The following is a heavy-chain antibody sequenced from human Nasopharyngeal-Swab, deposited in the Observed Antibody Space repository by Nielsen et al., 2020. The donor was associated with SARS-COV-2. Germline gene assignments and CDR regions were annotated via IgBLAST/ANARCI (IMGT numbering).Heavy chain of an antibody. V-gene: IGHV4-34*01. D-gene: IGHD3-10*01. Sequence: PGKGLEWIGEINHSGSTNYNPSLKSRVTISVDTSKNQFSLKLSSVTAADTAVYYCARDPKYYYGSGSLTDYYYYYYMDVWGKGTTVTVSS. CDR2: INHSGST. CDR3: ARDPKYYYGSGSLTDYYYYYYMDV. J-gene: IGHJ6*03.